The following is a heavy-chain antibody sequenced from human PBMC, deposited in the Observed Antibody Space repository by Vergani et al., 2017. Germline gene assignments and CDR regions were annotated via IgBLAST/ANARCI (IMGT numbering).Heavy chain of an antibody. CDR1: GFTFSSYS. CDR2: ISSSSSYI. CDR3: VKDMYSSPYYYYMDV. J-gene: IGHJ6*03. D-gene: IGHD6-13*01. Sequence: EVQLVESGGGLVKRGGSLRLSCAASGFTFSSYSMNWVRQAPGKGLEWVSSISSSSSYIHYSDSLKGRFTISRDNAKNSLFLQMNSLTTEDTALYYCVKDMYSSPYYYYMDVWGKGTTVTVSS. V-gene: IGHV3-21*04.